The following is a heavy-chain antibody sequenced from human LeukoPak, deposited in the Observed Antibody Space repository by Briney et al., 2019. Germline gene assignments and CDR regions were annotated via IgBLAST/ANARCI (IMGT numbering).Heavy chain of an antibody. V-gene: IGHV3-23*01. CDR3: ARVKGYFDSGNYYGFFDY. J-gene: IGHJ4*02. D-gene: IGHD3-10*01. CDR2: ISHTSGTT. Sequence: GGSLRLSCAASGFTVSSNYMSWVRQAPGKGLEWVSTISHTSGTTYYADSVKGRFTISRDNSKNTLYLQMRSLRAEDTALYRCARVKGYFDSGNYYGFFDYWGQGTLVTVSS. CDR1: GFTVSSNY.